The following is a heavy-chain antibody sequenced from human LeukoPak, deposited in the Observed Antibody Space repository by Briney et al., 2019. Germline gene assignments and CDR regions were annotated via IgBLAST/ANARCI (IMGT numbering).Heavy chain of an antibody. CDR2: ISPYNGTT. J-gene: IGHJ4*02. Sequence: ASVKVSCKASGYTFTTYGISWVRQAPGQGLEWMGWISPYNGTTNYAQKLQGRVTITTDTSTSTAYMELRSLRSDDTAVYYCARDRAVVVAATDYWGQGTLVTVSS. CDR3: ARDRAVVVAATDY. V-gene: IGHV1-18*01. D-gene: IGHD2-15*01. CDR1: GYTFTTYG.